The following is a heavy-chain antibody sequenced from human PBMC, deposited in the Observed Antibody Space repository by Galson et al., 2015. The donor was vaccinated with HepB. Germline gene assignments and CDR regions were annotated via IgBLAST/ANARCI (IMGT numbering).Heavy chain of an antibody. J-gene: IGHJ4*02. D-gene: IGHD2/OR15-2a*01. V-gene: IGHV5-10-1*01. Sequence: QSGAEVKKPGESLRISCKGSGYSFTSYWITWVRQMPGKGLEWMGRIDPTDSYTTYSPSFQAHVTISADKSISTAYLQWSTLQASDTAMYYCARWVSDSTFDLWGQGTLVTVSS. CDR1: GYSFTSYW. CDR2: IDPTDSYT. CDR3: ARWVSDSTFDL.